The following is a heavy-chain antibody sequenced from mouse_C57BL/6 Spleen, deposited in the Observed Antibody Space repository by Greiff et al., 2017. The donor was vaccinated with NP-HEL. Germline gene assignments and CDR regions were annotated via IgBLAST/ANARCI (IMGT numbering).Heavy chain of an antibody. D-gene: IGHD2-2*01. CDR3: TRVVTTTGYYAMDY. CDR2: IDPETGGT. CDR1: GYTFTDYE. V-gene: IGHV1-15*01. J-gene: IGHJ4*01. Sequence: VQLQQSGAELVRPGASVTLSCKASGYTFTDYEMHWVKPTPVHGLEWIGAIDPETGGTAYNQKFKGKAILTADKSSSTAYMELRSLTSEDSAVYYCTRVVTTTGYYAMDYWGQGTSVTVSS.